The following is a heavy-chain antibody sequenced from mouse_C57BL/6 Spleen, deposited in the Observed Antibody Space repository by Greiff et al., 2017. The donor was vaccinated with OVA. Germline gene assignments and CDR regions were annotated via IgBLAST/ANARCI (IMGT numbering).Heavy chain of an antibody. J-gene: IGHJ4*01. CDR1: GFTFSSYA. CDR2: ISSGGDYI. V-gene: IGHV5-9-1*02. D-gene: IGHD1-1*01. CDR3: TRGGYYGSSPYYAMDY. Sequence: EVNVVESGEGLVKPGGSLKLSCAASGFTFSSYAMSWVRQTPEKRLEWVAYISSGGDYIYYADTVKGRFTISRDNARNTLYLQMSSLKSEDTAMYYCTRGGYYGSSPYYAMDYWGQGTSVTVSS.